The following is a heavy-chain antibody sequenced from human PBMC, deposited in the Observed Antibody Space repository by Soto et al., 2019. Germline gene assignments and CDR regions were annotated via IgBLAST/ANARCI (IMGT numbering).Heavy chain of an antibody. CDR3: TREIVGASKGFDY. CDR1: GFTFSNAW. CDR2: IKSKTDGGTT. V-gene: IGHV3-15*07. D-gene: IGHD1-26*01. J-gene: IGHJ4*02. Sequence: GGSLRLSCAASGFTFSNAWMNWVRQAPGKGLEWVGRIKSKTDGGTTDYAAPVKGRFTISRDDSKNTAYLQMNSLKTEDTAVYYCTREIVGASKGFDYWGQGTLVTVSS.